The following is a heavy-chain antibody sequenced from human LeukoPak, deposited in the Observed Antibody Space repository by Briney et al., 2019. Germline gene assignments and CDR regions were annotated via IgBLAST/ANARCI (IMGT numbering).Heavy chain of an antibody. D-gene: IGHD2-15*01. CDR1: GFTFSSYA. Sequence: GGSLRLSCAASGFTFSSYAMNWVRQAPGKGLEWVSYISSSSSTIYYADSVKGRFTISRDNAKNSLYLQMNSLRAEDTAVYYCARVSQTPGGRGYFDYWGQGTLVTVSS. V-gene: IGHV3-48*01. CDR2: ISSSSSTI. J-gene: IGHJ4*02. CDR3: ARVSQTPGGRGYFDY.